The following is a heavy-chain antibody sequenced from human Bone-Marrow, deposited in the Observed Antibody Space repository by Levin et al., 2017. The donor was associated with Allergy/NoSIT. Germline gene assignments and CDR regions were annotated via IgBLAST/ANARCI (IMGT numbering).Heavy chain of an antibody. J-gene: IGHJ4*02. CDR1: GFTFSGYW. CDR3: ARNAAWSFEF. V-gene: IGHV3-7*02. CDR2: INRDGGDG. D-gene: IGHD2-8*01. Sequence: GASVKVSCASSGFTFSGYWMAWVRQAPGKGLEWVANINRDGGDGYYVDSVKGRFTISRDNARNSLDLQMNSLRVEDTAVYYCARNAAWSFEFWGQGTLVTVSS.